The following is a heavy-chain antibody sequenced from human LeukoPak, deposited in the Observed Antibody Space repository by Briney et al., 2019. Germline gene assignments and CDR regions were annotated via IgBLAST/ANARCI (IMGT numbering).Heavy chain of an antibody. CDR2: IIPIFGTA. J-gene: IGHJ6*03. Sequence: SVKVSCKASGGTFSSYAISWVRQAPGQGLEWMGGIIPIFGTANYAQKFQGRVTITTDESTSTAYMELSSLRSEDTAVYYCARDAYCSGGGCYHHEYYYYMDVWGKGTTVTVSS. D-gene: IGHD2-15*01. V-gene: IGHV1-69*05. CDR1: GGTFSSYA. CDR3: ARDAYCSGGGCYHHEYYYYMDV.